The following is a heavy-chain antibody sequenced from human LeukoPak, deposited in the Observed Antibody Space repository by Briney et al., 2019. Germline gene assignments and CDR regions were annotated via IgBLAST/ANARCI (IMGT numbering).Heavy chain of an antibody. CDR3: AELGITMIGGV. V-gene: IGHV3-48*03. J-gene: IGHJ6*04. D-gene: IGHD3-10*02. CDR2: ISSSGSTI. Sequence: GGSLRLSCAASGFTFSSYELNWVRQAPGKGLELVSYISSSGSTIYYADSVKGRFTISRDNAKNSLYLQMNSLRAEDTAVYYCAELGITMIGGVWGKGTTVTISS. CDR1: GFTFSSYE.